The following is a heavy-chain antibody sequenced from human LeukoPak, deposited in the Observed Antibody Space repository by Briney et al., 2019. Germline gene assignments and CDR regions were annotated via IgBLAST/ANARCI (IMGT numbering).Heavy chain of an antibody. CDR3: AHRLPGGYYGSGSFSP. CDR2: NCWDDDQ. D-gene: IGHD3-10*01. CDR1: GFSLSTRRVG. J-gene: IGHJ5*02. V-gene: IGHV2-5*02. Sequence: KVSGPTLAKPTQTLSLTSTFSGFSLSTRRVGGGWIRQPSGKALEWLALNCWDDDQHFSPSLKSRLTIIKDTCNNQAVLTKTNMDPVDTATYYCAHRLPGGYYGSGSFSPWSQGTLVTVSS.